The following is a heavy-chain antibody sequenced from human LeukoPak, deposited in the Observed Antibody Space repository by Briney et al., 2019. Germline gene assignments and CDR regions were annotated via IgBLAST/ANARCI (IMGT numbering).Heavy chain of an antibody. V-gene: IGHV3-21*01. D-gene: IGHD6-19*01. Sequence: PGGSLRLSCAASGFTFSSYSMNWVRQAPGKGLEWVSSISSSSSYIYYADSVKGRFTISRDNAKNSLYLQMNSLRAEDTAVYYCARDSLNSSGWYRFDYWGQGTLVTVSS. CDR2: ISSSSSYI. CDR3: ARDSLNSSGWYRFDY. CDR1: GFTFSSYS. J-gene: IGHJ4*02.